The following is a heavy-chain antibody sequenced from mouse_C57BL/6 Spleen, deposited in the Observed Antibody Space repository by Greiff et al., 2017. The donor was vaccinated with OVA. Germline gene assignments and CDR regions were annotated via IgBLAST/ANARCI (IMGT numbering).Heavy chain of an antibody. CDR2: IYPGGGYT. D-gene: IGHD5-1-1*01. V-gene: IGHV1-63*01. J-gene: IGHJ2*01. CDR3: ARGDTAHYFDY. Sequence: VQLVESGAELVRPGTSVKMSCKASGYTFTNYWIGWAKQRPGHGLEWIGDIYPGGGYTNYNEKFKGKATLTADKSSSAAYMQFSSLTSEDSAIYYCARGDTAHYFDYWGKGTTLTVSS. CDR1: GYTFTNYW.